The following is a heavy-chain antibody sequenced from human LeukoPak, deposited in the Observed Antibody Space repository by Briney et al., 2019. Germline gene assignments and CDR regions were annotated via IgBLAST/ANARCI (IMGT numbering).Heavy chain of an antibody. Sequence: SETLSLTCTVSGGSISSYYWNWIRQPPGKGLEWIGYIYYNENTYYNPSLKSRVIISVDTSKNQFSLRVNSVTAADTAVYYCANWGRYRFDDWGQGTLVTISS. CDR3: ANWGRYRFDD. CDR1: GGSISSYY. CDR2: IYYNENT. J-gene: IGHJ4*02. D-gene: IGHD3-16*02. V-gene: IGHV4-59*06.